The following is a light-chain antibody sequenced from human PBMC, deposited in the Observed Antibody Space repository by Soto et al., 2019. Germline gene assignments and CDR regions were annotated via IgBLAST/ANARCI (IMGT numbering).Light chain of an antibody. Sequence: DIQLTQSPSSLPASVGDRVTITCQASQDIKNFLNWYQQKPGKAPKLLIYDGCSLETGVPSRFSGSGSGTDFTFAISSLQHEDIATYYCQKYDDLPYTFGQGTKLESK. J-gene: IGKJ2*01. CDR1: QDIKNF. V-gene: IGKV1-33*01. CDR2: DGC. CDR3: QKYDDLPYT.